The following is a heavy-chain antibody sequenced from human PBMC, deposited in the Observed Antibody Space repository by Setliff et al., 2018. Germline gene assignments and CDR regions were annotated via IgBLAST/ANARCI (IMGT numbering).Heavy chain of an antibody. Sequence: SCKASGYSFTTYYMHWVRQAPGRGLEYVSAISSSGGHLSYADSVKGRFTVSRDISTNTLYLQMGSLRAEDTAVYYCARIAEYDTLDIWGLGTMVTVSS. V-gene: IGHV3-64*02. CDR1: GYSFTTYY. J-gene: IGHJ3*02. CDR2: ISSSGGHL. CDR3: ARIAEYDTLDI. D-gene: IGHD6-6*01.